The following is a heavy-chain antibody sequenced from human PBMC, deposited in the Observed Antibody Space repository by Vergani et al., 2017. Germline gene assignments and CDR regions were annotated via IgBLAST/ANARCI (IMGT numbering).Heavy chain of an antibody. J-gene: IGHJ6*03. Sequence: QVQLAESGGGRVQPGRSLRLSCAASGFSFSSHAIHWVRQAPGKGLEWVAVISNDGSKKYYADSVKGRFTISRDNSNNTLDLQMNSLKTQDTAVYYCAKAGSVTSGSLQYNFYMDVWGKGTTVTVS. D-gene: IGHD3-10*01. CDR1: GFSFSSHA. V-gene: IGHV3-30*18. CDR3: AKAGSVTSGSLQYNFYMDV. CDR2: ISNDGSKK.